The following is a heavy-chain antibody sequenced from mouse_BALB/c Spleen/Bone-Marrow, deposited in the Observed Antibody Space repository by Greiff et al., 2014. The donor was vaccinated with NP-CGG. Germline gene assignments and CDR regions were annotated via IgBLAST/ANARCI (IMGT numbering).Heavy chain of an antibody. CDR3: ARVRNWADY. CDR2: IYPGDGDT. D-gene: IGHD4-1*01. V-gene: IGHV1-80*01. Sequence: VQRVESGAELVRPGSSVKISCKASGYAFSSYWMNWVKQRPGQGLEWIGQIYPGDGDTNYNGKSKGKATLTADKSSSTAYMQLSSLTSEDSAVYFCARVRNWADYWGQGTTLTVSS. CDR1: GYAFSSYW. J-gene: IGHJ2*01.